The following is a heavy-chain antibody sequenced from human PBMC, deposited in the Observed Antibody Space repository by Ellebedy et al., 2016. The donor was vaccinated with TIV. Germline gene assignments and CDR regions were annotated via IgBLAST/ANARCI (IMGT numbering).Heavy chain of an antibody. CDR1: GFTFSSYE. J-gene: IGHJ4*02. D-gene: IGHD3-10*01. Sequence: GGSLRLSCVASGFTFSSYEMIWLRQAPGKGLEWVSYISSRSSTIYYADSVKGRFTISRDNAKNSLYLQMSGLRAEDTAVYYCARTAMVRGVRNFDYWGQGTLVTVSS. CDR3: ARTAMVRGVRNFDY. V-gene: IGHV3-48*03. CDR2: ISSRSSTI.